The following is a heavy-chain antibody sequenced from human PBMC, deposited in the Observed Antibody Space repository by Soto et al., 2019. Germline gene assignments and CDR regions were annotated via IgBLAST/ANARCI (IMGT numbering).Heavy chain of an antibody. V-gene: IGHV4-61*01. CDR1: GGSVSSGSYY. CDR3: AREKVGDPSPTNAFAI. D-gene: IGHD1-26*01. Sequence: QVQLQESGPGLVKPSETLSLTCTVSGGSVSSGSYYWSWIRQPPGKGLEWIGYIYYSGSTNYNPSLKSRVTISVDTSKNQFSLKLSSVTAADTAVYYCAREKVGDPSPTNAFAIWGQGTMVTVSS. CDR2: IYYSGST. J-gene: IGHJ3*02.